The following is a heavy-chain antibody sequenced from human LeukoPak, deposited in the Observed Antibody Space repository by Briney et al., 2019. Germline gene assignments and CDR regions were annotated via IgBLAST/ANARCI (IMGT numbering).Heavy chain of an antibody. J-gene: IGHJ3*02. D-gene: IGHD2-8*01. CDR2: IKENGTNK. Sequence: PGGSLRLSCAASGFTFSSYWMSWVRQAPGKGLEWAANIKENGTNKNYVGSVRGRFTISRDNAKNSLYLQMNSLRADDTAMYYCAREARGTRAAFDIWGQGTMVTVFS. V-gene: IGHV3-7*01. CDR1: GFTFSSYW. CDR3: AREARGTRAAFDI.